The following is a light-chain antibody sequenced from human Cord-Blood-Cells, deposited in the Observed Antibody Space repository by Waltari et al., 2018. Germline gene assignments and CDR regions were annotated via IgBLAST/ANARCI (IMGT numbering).Light chain of an antibody. CDR2: DVS. V-gene: IGLV2-11*01. Sequence: QSALPQPRSVSGSPGQSAPISCPGTTSDVGGYNNVPWYQQHPGKAPKLMIYDVSKRPSGVPDRFSGSKSGNTASLTISGLQAEDEADYYCCSYAGSYTVVFGGGTKLTVL. J-gene: IGLJ2*01. CDR3: CSYAGSYTVV. CDR1: TSDVGGYNN.